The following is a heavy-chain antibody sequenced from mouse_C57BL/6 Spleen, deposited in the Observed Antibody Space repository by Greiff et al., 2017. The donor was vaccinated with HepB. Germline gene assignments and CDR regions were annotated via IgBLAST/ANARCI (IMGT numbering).Heavy chain of an antibody. V-gene: IGHV1-26*01. Sequence: EVQLQQSGPELVKPGASVKISCKASGYTFTDYYMNWVKQSHGKSLEWIGDINPNNGGTSYNQKCKGKATLTVDKSSSTAYMELRSLTSEDAAVYYCAVMVTTGYYAMDYLSQGTSVTVSS. D-gene: IGHD2-2*01. J-gene: IGHJ4*01. CDR2: INPNNGGT. CDR1: GYTFTDYY. CDR3: AVMVTTGYYAMDY.